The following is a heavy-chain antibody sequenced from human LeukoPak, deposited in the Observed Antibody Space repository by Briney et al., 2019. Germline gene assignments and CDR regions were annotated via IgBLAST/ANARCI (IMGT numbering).Heavy chain of an antibody. J-gene: IGHJ4*02. Sequence: GGSLRLSCAASGFTFGSYWMHWVRQAPGKGLVWVSRINTDGSTTDYADSVKGRFTISRDNAKNTVYLQMNSLRAEDTAVYYCARDGTAANFDYWGQGTLLTVSS. CDR1: GFTFGSYW. D-gene: IGHD6-13*01. V-gene: IGHV3-74*01. CDR2: INTDGSTT. CDR3: ARDGTAANFDY.